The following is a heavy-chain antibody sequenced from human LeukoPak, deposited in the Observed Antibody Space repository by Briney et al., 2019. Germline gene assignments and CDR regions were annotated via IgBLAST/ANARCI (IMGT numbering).Heavy chain of an antibody. CDR3: AKDAYTGVDY. CDR1: GFTFSSYS. V-gene: IGHV3-21*01. J-gene: IGHJ4*02. Sequence: GGSLRLSCAASGFTFSSYSMNWVRQAPGKGLEWVSSISSSSSYIYYADSVKGRFTISRDNSKNTLFVQMNSLRAEDTAIYYCAKDAYTGVDYWGQGTLVTVSS. CDR2: ISSSSSYI. D-gene: IGHD3-16*01.